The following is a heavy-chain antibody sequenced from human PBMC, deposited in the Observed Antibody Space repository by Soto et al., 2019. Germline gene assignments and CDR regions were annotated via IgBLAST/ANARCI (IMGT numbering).Heavy chain of an antibody. CDR1: GGGISGVDYY. CDR3: ARDFCYTDYYRYVIDV. D-gene: IGHD5-18*01. V-gene: IGHV4-30-4*01. Sequence: LSLTCTVSGGGISGVDYYWGWIRQPPGKGLEWIGYIYYSGSTYYNPSLKSRVTISVDTSKNQFSLKLSSVTAADTAVYYCARDFCYTDYYRYVIDVPTQRTTVPVS. CDR2: IYYSGST. J-gene: IGHJ6*02.